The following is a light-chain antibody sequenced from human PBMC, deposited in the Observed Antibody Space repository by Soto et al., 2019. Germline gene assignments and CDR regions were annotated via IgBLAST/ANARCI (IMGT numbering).Light chain of an antibody. CDR1: SSDVGGYNY. CDR2: EVS. V-gene: IGLV2-8*01. Sequence: QSALTQPPSASGSPGQSVTISCTGTSSDVGGYNYVSWYQHHPGKAPKLMIYEVSKRPSGVPDRFSGSKSGNTASLTVSGLQAEDAADYYCSSYTGSNIGVFGGGTKLTVL. CDR3: SSYTGSNIGV. J-gene: IGLJ2*01.